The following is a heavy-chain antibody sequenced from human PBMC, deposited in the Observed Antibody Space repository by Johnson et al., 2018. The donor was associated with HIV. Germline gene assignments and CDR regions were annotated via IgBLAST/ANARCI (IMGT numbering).Heavy chain of an antibody. V-gene: IGHV3-30*04. D-gene: IGHD5-12*01. CDR3: ASGDDDGF. CDR2: ISYDGNNK. Sequence: QMMLVESGGGVVQPGRSLRLSCAASGFTFNTYAMHWVRQAPGKGLEWVAIISYDGNNKYYTDSVKGRFTISRDNSKNTLYLQMNSLRAEDTAIYYCASGDDDGFWCQGTVVSVPS. J-gene: IGHJ3*01. CDR1: GFTFNTYA.